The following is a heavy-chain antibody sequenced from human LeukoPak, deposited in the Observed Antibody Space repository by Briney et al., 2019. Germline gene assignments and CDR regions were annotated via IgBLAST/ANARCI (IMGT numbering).Heavy chain of an antibody. CDR3: ARDKTAVAVFDY. J-gene: IGHJ4*02. CDR2: IYYSGST. Sequence: PGGSLRLSCAASGFTFSSYAMSWVRQAPGKGLEWIGSIYYSGSTYYNPSLKSRVTISVDTSKNQFSLKLSSVTAADTAVYYCARDKTAVAVFDYWGQGTLVTVSS. CDR1: GFTFSSYA. D-gene: IGHD5-18*01. V-gene: IGHV4-39*02.